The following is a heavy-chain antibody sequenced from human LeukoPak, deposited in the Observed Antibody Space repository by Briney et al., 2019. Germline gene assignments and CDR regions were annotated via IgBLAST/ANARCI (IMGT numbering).Heavy chain of an antibody. CDR2: ISSSSTI. CDR3: ARGPSVGSGWSPDL. V-gene: IGHV3-48*04. CDR1: GFTFSSYS. D-gene: IGHD6-19*01. J-gene: IGHJ5*02. Sequence: GGSLRLSCAASGFTFSSYSMNWFRQAPGKGLEWVSYISSSSTIYYADSVKGRFTISRDNAKNSLFLQMNSLRAEDTALYFCARGPSVGSGWSPDLWGQGTLVTVSS.